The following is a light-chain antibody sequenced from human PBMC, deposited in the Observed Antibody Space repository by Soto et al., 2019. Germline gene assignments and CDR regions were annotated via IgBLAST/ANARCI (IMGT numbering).Light chain of an antibody. CDR1: QDIRND. V-gene: IGKV1-6*02. CDR3: QQYNSYSRT. CDR2: AAS. J-gene: IGKJ1*01. Sequence: IQMTQSPSSLSASVGHRVTITCRASQDIRNDLGWYQHKPGRAPKVLIYAASNLQRGVPSRFSGAGSGTDFTLTISSLQPDDFAIYYCQQYNSYSRTFGQGTKVEIK.